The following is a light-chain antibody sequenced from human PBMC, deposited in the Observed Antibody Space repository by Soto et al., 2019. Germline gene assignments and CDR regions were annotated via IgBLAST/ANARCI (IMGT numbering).Light chain of an antibody. J-gene: IGKJ3*01. V-gene: IGKV3-11*01. Sequence: LTQSPAIVSLSPGERATLSCTASQTVDTYIAWYQQRPGQPPRLLIHDTSHRASGVPARFRGSGSGTDFTLPITSLELEDFAVYFCQQRRNWVSFGPGTRV. CDR3: QQRRNWVS. CDR1: QTVDTY. CDR2: DTS.